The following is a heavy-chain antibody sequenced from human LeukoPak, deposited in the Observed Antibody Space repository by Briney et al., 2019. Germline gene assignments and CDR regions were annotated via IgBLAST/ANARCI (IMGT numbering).Heavy chain of an antibody. CDR1: GFTFSSYA. V-gene: IGHV3-64*01. CDR2: ISSNGGST. Sequence: PGGSLRLSCAACGFTFSSYAMHWVRQAPGKGLEYVSAISSNGGSTYYANSVKGRFTISRDNSKNTLYLQMGSLRAEDMAVYYCARGEYYAFWSGYYIRGGGGYYMDVWGKGTTVTVSS. D-gene: IGHD3-3*01. J-gene: IGHJ6*03. CDR3: ARGEYYAFWSGYYIRGGGGYYMDV.